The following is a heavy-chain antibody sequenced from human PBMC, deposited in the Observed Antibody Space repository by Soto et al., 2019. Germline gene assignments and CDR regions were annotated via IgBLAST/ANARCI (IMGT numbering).Heavy chain of an antibody. J-gene: IGHJ3*02. CDR3: ARSYYDFSSDSTGAFDI. V-gene: IGHV1-69*13. Sequence: GASVKVSCKASGGTFSSYAISWARQAPGQGLEWMGGIIPIFGTANYAQKFQGRVTITADESTSTAYMELSSLRSEDTAVYYCARSYYDFSSDSTGAFDIWRHATMVTV. D-gene: IGHD3-3*01. CDR1: GGTFSSYA. CDR2: IIPIFGTA.